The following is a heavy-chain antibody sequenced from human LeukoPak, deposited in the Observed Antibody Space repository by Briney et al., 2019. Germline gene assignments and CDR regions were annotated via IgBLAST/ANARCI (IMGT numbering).Heavy chain of an antibody. J-gene: IGHJ4*02. V-gene: IGHV3-23*01. D-gene: IGHD3-10*01. CDR1: GFTFSSYA. CDR2: ISGSGGST. CDR3: AKTSVLLWFGEYYYFDY. Sequence: GGSLRLSCAASGFTFSSYAMSWVRQAPGKGLEWVSAISGSGGSTYYADSVKGRFTISRDNSRNTLYLQMNSLRAEDTAVYYCAKTSVLLWFGEYYYFDYWGQGTLVTVSS.